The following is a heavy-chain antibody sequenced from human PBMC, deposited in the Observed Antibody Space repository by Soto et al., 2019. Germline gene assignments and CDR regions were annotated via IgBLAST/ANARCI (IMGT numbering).Heavy chain of an antibody. D-gene: IGHD3-22*01. J-gene: IGHJ6*02. CDR2: IYHSGST. CDR3: ARGGYDSSGYYYTDYYYGMDV. V-gene: IGHV4-4*02. CDR1: GGSISSSNW. Sequence: SETLSLTCAVSGGSISSSNWWSWVRQPPGKGLEWIGEIYHSGSTNYNPSLKSRVTISVDKSKNQFSLKLSSVTAADTAVYYCARGGYDSSGYYYTDYYYGMDVWGQGTKVTVSS.